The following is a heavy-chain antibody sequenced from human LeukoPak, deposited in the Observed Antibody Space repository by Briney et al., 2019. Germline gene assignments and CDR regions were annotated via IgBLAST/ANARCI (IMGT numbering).Heavy chain of an antibody. D-gene: IGHD4-17*01. V-gene: IGHV4-39*07. Sequence: SETLSLTCTVSGGSIISSSYYWGWIRQPPGKGLEWIGNIFHSGSTYSSPSLKSRVAISIDTSKNQFYLILTSVTAADTAVYYCARDAQFYGDYGAFDIWGQGTMVTVSS. CDR1: GGSIISSSYY. J-gene: IGHJ3*02. CDR2: IFHSGST. CDR3: ARDAQFYGDYGAFDI.